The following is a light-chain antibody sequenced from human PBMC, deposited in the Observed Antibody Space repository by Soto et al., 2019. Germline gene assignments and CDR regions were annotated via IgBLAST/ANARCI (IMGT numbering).Light chain of an antibody. CDR3: QPYNNWPLT. V-gene: IGKV3-11*02. CDR2: DAS. CDR1: QSIGVY. Sequence: EIVLTQSPATLSLSPGERGTLSCRASQSIGVYLAWYQQKSGQAPRLLIYDASTRATGIPARFSGSGSGRDFTLTISSLEPEDFAVYYCQPYNNWPLTFGAGTKVEIK. J-gene: IGKJ4*01.